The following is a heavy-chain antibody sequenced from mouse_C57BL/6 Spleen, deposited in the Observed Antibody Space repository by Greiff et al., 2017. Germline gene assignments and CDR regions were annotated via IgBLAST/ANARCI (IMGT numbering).Heavy chain of an antibody. J-gene: IGHJ3*01. CDR2: INPNNGGT. CDR3: ARGSRENAY. Sequence: EVQLQQSGPELVKPGASVKISCKASGYTFTDYYMNWVKQSHGKSLEWIGDINPNNGGTSYNQKFKGKATLTVDKSSSTAYMELRSLTSEDSAVYYCARGSRENAYWGQGTLVTVSA. CDR1: GYTFTDYY. V-gene: IGHV1-26*01.